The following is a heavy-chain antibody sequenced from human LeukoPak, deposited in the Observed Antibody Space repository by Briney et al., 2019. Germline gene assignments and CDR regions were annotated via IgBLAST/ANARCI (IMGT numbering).Heavy chain of an antibody. CDR3: ARDYNFDY. V-gene: IGHV3-48*03. Sequence: GGSLRLSCAASGFTFSSYEMTXXXXAPGXXLEWISXISSSGSXXXXADSXKXRXXXXRXXAKNSLYLQMNSLRAEDTAVYYCARDYNFDYWGQGTLVTVSS. J-gene: IGHJ4*02. CDR1: GFTFSSYE. CDR2: ISSSGSXX.